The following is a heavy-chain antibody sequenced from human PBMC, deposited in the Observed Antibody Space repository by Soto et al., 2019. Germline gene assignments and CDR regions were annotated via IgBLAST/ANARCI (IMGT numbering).Heavy chain of an antibody. CDR2: IYYGGST. V-gene: IGHV4-59*07. Sequence: QVQLQESGPALVRPSDSLSLMCSVSGVPITTFYWSWIRQAPGKGLEYIGYIYYGGSTHYNPALKSRVTISVDTANNEFSLKLRSVTAADTAAYYCARGQLLHYQYGFDVWGQGTTVIV. J-gene: IGHJ6*02. CDR3: ARGQLLHYQYGFDV. CDR1: GVPITTFY. D-gene: IGHD3-10*01.